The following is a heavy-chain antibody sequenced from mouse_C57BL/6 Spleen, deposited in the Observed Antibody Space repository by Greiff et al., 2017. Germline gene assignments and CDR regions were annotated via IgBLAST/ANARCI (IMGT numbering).Heavy chain of an antibody. CDR2: IHPNSGST. CDR1: GYTFTSYW. Sequence: VQLQQPGAELVKPGASVKLSCKASGYTFTSYWMHWVKQRPGQGLEWIGMIHPNSGSTNYNEKFKSKATLTVDKSSSTAYMQLSSLTSEDSAVYYCARAVTTYYFDYWGQGTTLTVSS. D-gene: IGHD2-2*01. CDR3: ARAVTTYYFDY. J-gene: IGHJ2*01. V-gene: IGHV1-64*01.